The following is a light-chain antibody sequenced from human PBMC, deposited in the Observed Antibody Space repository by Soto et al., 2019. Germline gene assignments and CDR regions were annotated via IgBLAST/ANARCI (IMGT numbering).Light chain of an antibody. CDR2: GAS. CDR3: QQYYSYLLT. J-gene: IGKJ4*01. V-gene: IGKV1-12*01. CDR1: QDISTW. Sequence: DIQMTQSPSSVSASVGDRVTITCRASQDISTWLAWYQQKPGKAPKVLIFGASILQGGVPSRFSDSGSGTDFTLTISCLQSEDFATYYCQQYYSYLLTFGGGTKVAIK.